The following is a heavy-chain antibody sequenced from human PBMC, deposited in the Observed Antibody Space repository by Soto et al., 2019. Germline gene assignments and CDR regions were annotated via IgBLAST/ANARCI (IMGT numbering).Heavy chain of an antibody. CDR1: AGSISSYY. V-gene: IGHV4-59*07. CDR3: ARSGSPMYNWFDP. J-gene: IGHJ5*02. Sequence: SDTLSLTCTVPAGSISSYYWTWIRQPPGKGLEWIGYIYYSGSTNYNPSLKSRVTISVDTSKNQFTLKLSSVTSADTVVYYCARSGSPMYNWFDPWGQGTLVTVTS. CDR2: IYYSGST. D-gene: IGHD3-10*02.